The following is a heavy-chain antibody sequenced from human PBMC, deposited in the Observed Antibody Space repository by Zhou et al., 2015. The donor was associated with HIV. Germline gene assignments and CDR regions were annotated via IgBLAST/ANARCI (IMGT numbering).Heavy chain of an antibody. CDR2: INGDNGKT. V-gene: IGHV1-18*01. CDR1: GDTFRYDA. CDR3: ATDDIGGYHSFNH. J-gene: IGHJ4*02. D-gene: IGHD3-22*01. Sequence: LLQSGPEVRKPGSSVKVSCKASGDTFRYDAISWVRQSPGQGLEWMGWINGDNGKTRYAQKFQGRVTLTTDRSTKTAFMELRNLRSDDAATYYCATDDIGGYHSFNHWGQGTRVSVSS.